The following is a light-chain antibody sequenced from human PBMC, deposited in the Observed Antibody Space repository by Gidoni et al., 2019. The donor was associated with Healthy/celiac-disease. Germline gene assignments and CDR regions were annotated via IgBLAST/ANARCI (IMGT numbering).Light chain of an antibody. CDR2: DVS. J-gene: IGLJ1*01. CDR1: SSDVGGYNY. CDR3: CSYAGSYTGV. Sequence: QSALTHPRSVPGPPRQSVTISCTGTSSDVGGYNYVSWYQQHPGKPPKLMIYDVSQRPSGVPDRFSGSKSGNTASLTISGLQAEDEADYYCCSYAGSYTGVFGTGTKVTVL. V-gene: IGLV2-11*02.